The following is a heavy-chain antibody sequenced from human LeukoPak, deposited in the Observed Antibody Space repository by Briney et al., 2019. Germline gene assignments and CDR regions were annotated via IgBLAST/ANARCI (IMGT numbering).Heavy chain of an antibody. V-gene: IGHV3-7*01. Sequence: SGGSLRLSCAASGFTFTNFWMNWVRQAPGRGLEWVANIEPDGIETFYVDSVKGRFTISRDNAKNSLYLQMNSLRAEDTAVYYCARSSDGPYYYYLDVWGKGTTVTVSS. CDR2: IEPDGIET. D-gene: IGHD6-6*01. J-gene: IGHJ6*03. CDR1: GFTFTNFW. CDR3: ARSSDGPYYYYLDV.